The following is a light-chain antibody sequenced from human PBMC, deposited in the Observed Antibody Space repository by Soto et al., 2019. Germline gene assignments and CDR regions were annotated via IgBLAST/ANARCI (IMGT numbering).Light chain of an antibody. V-gene: IGLV1-40*01. CDR3: QSYDNSLSGFCV. CDR2: GNS. CDR1: NSNIGAGYD. J-gene: IGLJ1*01. Sequence: QSVLTQPPSVSGAPGQRVTISCTGSNSNIGAGYDVHWYQQLPGTAPKLLIYGNSNRPSGVPDRFSGSKSGTSASLAITGLQAEDEADYYCQSYDNSLSGFCVFGTGTKVTVL.